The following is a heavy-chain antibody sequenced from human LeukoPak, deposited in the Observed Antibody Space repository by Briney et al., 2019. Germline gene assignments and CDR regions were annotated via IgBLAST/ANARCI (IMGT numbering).Heavy chain of an antibody. V-gene: IGHV1-46*02. CDR2: IIPSGGST. CDR1: GGNFNTYA. Sequence: GSSVKVSCKASGGNFNTYAISWVRQAPGQGLEWMGGIIPSGGSTSYAQKFQGRVTMTRDMSTSTVYTELSSLRSEDTAVYYCARDFSGLRFFGWFDPWGQGTLVTVSS. CDR3: ARDFSGLRFFGWFDP. J-gene: IGHJ5*02. D-gene: IGHD3-3*01.